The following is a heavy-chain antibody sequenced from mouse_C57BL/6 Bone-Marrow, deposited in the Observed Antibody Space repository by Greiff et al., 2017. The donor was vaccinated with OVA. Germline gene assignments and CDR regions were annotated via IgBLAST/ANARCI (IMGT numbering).Heavy chain of an antibody. D-gene: IGHD1-1*01. CDR3: ARNYRYYYGSSFYFDY. V-gene: IGHV2-2*01. CDR2: IWSGGST. CDR1: GFSLTSYG. J-gene: IGHJ2*01. Sequence: VQLKESGPGLVQPSQSLSITCTVSGFSLTSYGVHWVRQSPGKGLEWLGVIWSGGSTDYNAAFISRLSISKDNSKSQVFFKMNSLQADDTAIYYCARNYRYYYGSSFYFDYWGQGTTLTVSS.